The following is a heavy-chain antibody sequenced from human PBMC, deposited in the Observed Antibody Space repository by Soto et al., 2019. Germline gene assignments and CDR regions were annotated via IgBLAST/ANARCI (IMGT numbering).Heavy chain of an antibody. D-gene: IGHD6-13*01. CDR2: ISYSGST. J-gene: IGHJ4*02. V-gene: IGHV4-30-4*01. CDR3: ARHSNEYRKSLDY. Sequence: TSETLSLTCTVSGGSISSGGYYWSWIRQHPGTGLEWIGHISYSGSTYYNTSLKSRVTISVDTSKNQFSLKLSSVTAADTAVYYCARHSNEYRKSLDYWGQGTLVTVSS. CDR1: GGSISSGGYY.